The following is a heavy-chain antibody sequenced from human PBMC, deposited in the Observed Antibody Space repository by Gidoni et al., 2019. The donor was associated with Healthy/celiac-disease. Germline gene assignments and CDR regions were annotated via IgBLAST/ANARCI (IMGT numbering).Heavy chain of an antibody. V-gene: IGHV1-69*01. CDR2: ISPIFGTA. CDR3: ASDGSKGEGY. J-gene: IGHJ4*02. CDR1: GGTFSSYA. Sequence: QVQLVQSGAEVKKPGSSVKVSCKASGGTFSSYAISWVRPAPGQGLEWIGGISPIFGTANYAQKVQGRFTITADESTSTAYMELSSLRSEDTAVYYCASDGSKGEGYWGQGTLVTVSS.